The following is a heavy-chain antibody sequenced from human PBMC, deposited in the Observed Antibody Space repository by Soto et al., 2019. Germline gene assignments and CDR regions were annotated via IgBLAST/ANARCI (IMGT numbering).Heavy chain of an antibody. V-gene: IGHV6-1*01. J-gene: IGHJ4*02. D-gene: IGHD6-19*01. CDR1: GDSVSTNSAA. CDR3: ERCRYTTGWPPFDN. CDR2: TYYRSKWYN. Sequence: SQTLSLTCAISGDSVSTNSAAWNWIRQSPSRGLEWLGRTYYRSKWYNDYAVSLKSRITINPDTSKNQFSLQLNSVTPEDTAVYFCERCRYTTGWPPFDNWGKGILVPVXS.